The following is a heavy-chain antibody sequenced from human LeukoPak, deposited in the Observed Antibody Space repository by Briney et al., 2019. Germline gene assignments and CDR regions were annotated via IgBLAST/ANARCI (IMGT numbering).Heavy chain of an antibody. J-gene: IGHJ5*02. D-gene: IGHD3-10*01. CDR2: ISSNGDNT. Sequence: PGGSLTLACAASGFTFSSYPMHWVRQAPGKGLEYVSAISSNGDNTYYGTSVKGRFTISRDNSKNTLYLQMGRLREDDTAMYYCVRDNSSYYDHWGQGTLATVSS. CDR3: VRDNSSYYDH. CDR1: GFTFSSYP. V-gene: IGHV3-64*01.